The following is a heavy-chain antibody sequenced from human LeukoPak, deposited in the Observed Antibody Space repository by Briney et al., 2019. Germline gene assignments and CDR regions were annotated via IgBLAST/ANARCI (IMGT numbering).Heavy chain of an antibody. CDR1: GFTFSSYG. J-gene: IGHJ3*02. CDR2: IRYDGSNK. V-gene: IGHV3-30*02. Sequence: GGSLRLSCAASGFTFSSYGMHWVRQAPGKGLEWVAFIRYDGSNKYYADSVKGRFTISRDNSKNTLYLQMNSLRAEDTAVYYCAKGDGYYYDSSGYWGPSFDIWGQGTMVTVSS. D-gene: IGHD3-22*01. CDR3: AKGDGYYYDSSGYWGPSFDI.